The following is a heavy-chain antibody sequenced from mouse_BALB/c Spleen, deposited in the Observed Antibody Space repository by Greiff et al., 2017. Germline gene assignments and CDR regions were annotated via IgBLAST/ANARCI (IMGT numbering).Heavy chain of an antibody. CDR1: GFTFSDYY. J-gene: IGHJ4*01. D-gene: IGHD1-2*01. Sequence: EVQLKESGGGLVKPGGSLKLSCAASGFTFSDYYMYWVRQTPEKRLEWVATISDGGSYTYYPDSVKGRFTISRDNAKNNLYLQMSSLKSEDTAMYYCARGNSLLRLYAMDYWGQGTSVTVSS. V-gene: IGHV5-4*02. CDR2: ISDGGSYT. CDR3: ARGNSLLRLYAMDY.